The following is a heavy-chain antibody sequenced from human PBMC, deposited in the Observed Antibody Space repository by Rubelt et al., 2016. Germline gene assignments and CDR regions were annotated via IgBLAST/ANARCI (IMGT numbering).Heavy chain of an antibody. Sequence: QVQLQQWGAGLLKPSETLSLTCAVYGGSFSGYYWSWIRQPPGKGLEWIGEINHSGSTNYNPSLKSRVTIAVDTAKNQLSLKSSAVTAADTAVYYCGRGLARAAAAPRRLWFDPWGQGTLVTVSS. J-gene: IGHJ5*02. CDR3: GRGLARAAAAPRRLWFDP. V-gene: IGHV4-34*01. CDR1: GGSFSGYY. CDR2: INHSGST. D-gene: IGHD6-13*01.